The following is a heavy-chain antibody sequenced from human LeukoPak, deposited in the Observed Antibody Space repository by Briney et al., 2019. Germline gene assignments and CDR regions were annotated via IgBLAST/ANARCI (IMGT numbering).Heavy chain of an antibody. V-gene: IGHV3-9*01. Sequence: PGRSLRLSCAASGFTFDDYAMHWVRQAPGKGLEWVSGISWNSGSIGYADSVKGRFTISRDNAKNSLYLQMNSLRAEDTALYYCAKEKVTNDAFDIWGQGTMVTVSS. CDR1: GFTFDDYA. J-gene: IGHJ3*02. CDR3: AKEKVTNDAFDI. CDR2: ISWNSGSI. D-gene: IGHD4-17*01.